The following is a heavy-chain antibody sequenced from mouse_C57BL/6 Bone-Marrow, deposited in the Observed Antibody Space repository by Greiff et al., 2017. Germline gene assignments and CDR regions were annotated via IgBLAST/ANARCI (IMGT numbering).Heavy chain of an antibody. CDR3: ARSPYFLDV. Sequence: QVQLQQPGAELVKPGASVKLSCKASGYTFTSYWMHWVKQRPGQGLEWIGMIHPNSGSTNSNEKFKSKATLTVDKSSSTAYMQLSSLTSEDSAVYYCARSPYFLDVWGTGTTVTVSS. D-gene: IGHD6-5*01. CDR2: IHPNSGST. CDR1: GYTFTSYW. V-gene: IGHV1-64*01. J-gene: IGHJ1*03.